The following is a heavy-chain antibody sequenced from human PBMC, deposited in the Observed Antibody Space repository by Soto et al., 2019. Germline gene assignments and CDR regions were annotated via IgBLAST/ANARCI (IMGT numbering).Heavy chain of an antibody. Sequence: LRLSCAASGFTFYDYAMHWVRQAPVNGLEWVSGISWNSGSIGYADSVKGRFTISRDNAKNSLYLQMNSLRAEDTALYYCAKDLGITMVRGVIPYGMDVWGQGTMVTVSS. D-gene: IGHD3-10*01. V-gene: IGHV3-9*01. CDR2: ISWNSGSI. CDR3: AKDLGITMVRGVIPYGMDV. J-gene: IGHJ6*02. CDR1: GFTFYDYA.